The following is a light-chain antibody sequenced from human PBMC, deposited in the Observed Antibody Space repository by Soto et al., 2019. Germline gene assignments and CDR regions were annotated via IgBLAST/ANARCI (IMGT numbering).Light chain of an antibody. CDR2: KAS. J-gene: IGKJ1*01. V-gene: IGKV1-5*03. CDR3: QQYNSFWT. CDR1: QSISSW. Sequence: DIQMTQSPSTLSASAGDRVTITCRASQSISSWLAWYQQKPGKAPNLLIYKASSLESGVQSSFSSSRSGTEFALTISSLQPDDFATYFCQQYNSFWTFGQGTKVEIK.